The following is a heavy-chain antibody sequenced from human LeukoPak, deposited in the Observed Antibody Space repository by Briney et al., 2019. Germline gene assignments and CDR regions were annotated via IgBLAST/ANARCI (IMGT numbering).Heavy chain of an antibody. J-gene: IGHJ4*02. V-gene: IGHV4-59*01. CDR3: ARGGGYASPIGY. D-gene: IGHD5-12*01. CDR1: GGSNSTYY. Sequence: PSETLTLTYTLYGGSNSTYYWSWIRQPPGKGLEWIGYIYHSGSTNYNPSLKSRVTISVDTSKNQFSLKLSSVTAADTAVYYCARGGGYASPIGYWGQGALVTVSS. CDR2: IYHSGST.